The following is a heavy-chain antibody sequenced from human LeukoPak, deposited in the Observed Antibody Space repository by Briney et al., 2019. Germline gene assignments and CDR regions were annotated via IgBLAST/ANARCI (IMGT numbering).Heavy chain of an antibody. CDR2: IYYSGST. V-gene: IGHV4-39*01. CDR1: GGSISSSSYY. Sequence: PSETLSLTCTVSGGSISSSSYYWGWIRQPPGKGLEWIGSIYYSGSTYYNPSLKSRVTISVDTSKNQFSLKLSSVTAEDTAVYYCAVLVPAAPAGPWGQGTLVTVSS. D-gene: IGHD2-2*01. J-gene: IGHJ5*02. CDR3: AVLVPAAPAGP.